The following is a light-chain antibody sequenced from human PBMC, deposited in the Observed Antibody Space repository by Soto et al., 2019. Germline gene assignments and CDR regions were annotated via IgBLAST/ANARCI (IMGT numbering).Light chain of an antibody. J-gene: IGLJ3*02. CDR3: QSYDSSLSDWV. CDR2: GNS. CDR1: SSNIGAGYD. V-gene: IGLV1-40*01. Sequence: QSVLTQPPSVCGAPGQRVTISCTGSSSNIGAGYDVHWYQQLPGTAPKLLIYGNSNRPSGVPDRFSGSKSGTSASLAITGLQAEDEADYYCQSYDSSLSDWVFGGGTKLTVL.